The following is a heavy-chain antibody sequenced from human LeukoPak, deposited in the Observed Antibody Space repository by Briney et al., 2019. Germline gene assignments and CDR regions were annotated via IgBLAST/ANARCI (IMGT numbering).Heavy chain of an antibody. CDR3: ARGGSIAAAGTYYYYGMDV. J-gene: IGHJ6*02. Sequence: LVASVKVSCKASGGTFSSYAISWVRQAPGQGLEWMGRIIPILGIANYAQKFQGRVTITADKSTSTAYMELSSLRSEDTAVYYCARGGSIAAAGTYYYYGMDVWGQGTTVTVSS. CDR1: GGTFSSYA. V-gene: IGHV1-69*04. CDR2: IIPILGIA. D-gene: IGHD6-13*01.